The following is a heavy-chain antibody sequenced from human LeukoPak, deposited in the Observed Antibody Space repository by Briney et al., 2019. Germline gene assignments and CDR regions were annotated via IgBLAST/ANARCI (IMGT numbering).Heavy chain of an antibody. J-gene: IGHJ6*02. CDR3: ARRTEVYGMDV. D-gene: IGHD1/OR15-1a*01. CDR2: IYYSGST. CDR1: GGSISSSSYY. Sequence: PSETLSLTCTVSGGSISSSSYYWGWIRQPPGKGLEWIGSIYYSGSTYYNPSLKSRVTISVDTSKNQFSPKLSSVTAADTAVYYCARRTEVYGMDVWGQGTTVTVSS. V-gene: IGHV4-39*01.